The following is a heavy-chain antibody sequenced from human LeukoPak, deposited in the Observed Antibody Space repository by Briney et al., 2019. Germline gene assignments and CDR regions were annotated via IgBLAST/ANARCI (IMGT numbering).Heavy chain of an antibody. CDR2: MNPNSGKT. V-gene: IGHV1-8*01. D-gene: IGHD3-22*01. J-gene: IGHJ4*02. Sequence: ASVKVSCKASGYTFTSYDINWVRQATGQGLEWMGWMNPNSGKTGYAQKFQGRVTMTRNTSISTAYMELSSLRSEDTAVYYCARVRYYYDSSDYWGQGTLVTVSS. CDR3: ARVRYYYDSSDY. CDR1: GYTFTSYD.